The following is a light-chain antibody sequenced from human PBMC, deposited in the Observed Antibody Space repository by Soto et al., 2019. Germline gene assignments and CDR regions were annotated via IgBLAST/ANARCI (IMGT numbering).Light chain of an antibody. Sequence: QSALTQPRSVSGSPGQSVTISCTGTSSDVGGYTYVSLYQQHPGKAPKLMIYDVSKRPSGVPDRFSGSKSGNTASLTISGLQGEDEADYYCCSYAGSSTWVFGGGTKLTVL. V-gene: IGLV2-11*01. CDR1: SSDVGGYTY. CDR3: CSYAGSSTWV. J-gene: IGLJ3*02. CDR2: DVS.